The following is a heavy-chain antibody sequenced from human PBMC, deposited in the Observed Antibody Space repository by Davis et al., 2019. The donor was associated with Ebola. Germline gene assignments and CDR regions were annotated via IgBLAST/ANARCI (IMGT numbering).Heavy chain of an antibody. J-gene: IGHJ4*02. D-gene: IGHD3-10*01. V-gene: IGHV1-18*01. CDR3: ARLRRYYYGSGSCDY. Sequence: AASVKVSCKASGGTFSSYAITWVRQAPGQGLEWMGWISAYNGNTNYAQKLQGRVTMTTDTSTSTAYMELRSLRSDDTAVYYCARLRRYYYGSGSCDYWGQGTLVTVSS. CDR1: GGTFSSYA. CDR2: ISAYNGNT.